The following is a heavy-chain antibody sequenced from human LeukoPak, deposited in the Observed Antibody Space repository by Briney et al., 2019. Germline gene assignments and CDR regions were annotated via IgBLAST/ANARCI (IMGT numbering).Heavy chain of an antibody. CDR3: ARDGPHGDYVGATD. D-gene: IGHD4-17*01. V-gene: IGHV1-69*05. J-gene: IGHJ4*02. CDR2: IIPIFGTA. CDR1: GGTFSSYA. Sequence: ASVKVSCKASGGTFSSYAISWVGQAPGQGGEGMGGIIPIFGTANYAQKLQGRGRITTDEATSKAYMELRSLRSEDTAVYYCARDGPHGDYVGATDWGQGTLVTVSS.